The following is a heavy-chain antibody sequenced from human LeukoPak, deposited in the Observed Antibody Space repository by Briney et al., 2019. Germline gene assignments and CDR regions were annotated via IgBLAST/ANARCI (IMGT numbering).Heavy chain of an antibody. D-gene: IGHD4-17*01. CDR1: GLSISSGRF. V-gene: IGHV4-38-2*02. CDR2: VYESGTP. Sequence: SETLSLTCSVSGLSISSGRFWVWIRQPPGKGLEWLATVYESGTPFYNPSLKSRLTISVDSPRNQFSLRLTSLTAADTAVYYCARLFTVTTGDYFDYWGQGNLVTVSS. CDR3: ARLFTVTTGDYFDY. J-gene: IGHJ4*02.